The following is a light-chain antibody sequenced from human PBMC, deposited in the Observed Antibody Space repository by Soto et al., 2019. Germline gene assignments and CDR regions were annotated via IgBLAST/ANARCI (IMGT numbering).Light chain of an antibody. Sequence: QSALTQPASVSGSPGQSITISCTGTSSDVGGYDYVSWYQHHPGKAPKLMIFEVTNRPSGVSDRFSGSRSGNTASLTISGLQVEYEADYQCTSYSTTSPYVFATGTKLTVL. CDR2: EVT. J-gene: IGLJ1*01. CDR3: TSYSTTSPYV. V-gene: IGLV2-14*01. CDR1: SSDVGGYDY.